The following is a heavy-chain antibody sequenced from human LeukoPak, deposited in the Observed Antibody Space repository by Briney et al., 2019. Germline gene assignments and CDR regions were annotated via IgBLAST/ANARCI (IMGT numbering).Heavy chain of an antibody. D-gene: IGHD2-15*01. Sequence: GASVKVSCKASGYTFTSYAMHWVRQAPGQRLEWMGWINAGNGNTKYSQEFQGRVTITRDTSASTAYMELSSLRSEDMAVYYCARGSRGGYCSGGSCYHYDNYYMDVWGKGATVTVSS. CDR2: INAGNGNT. V-gene: IGHV1-3*03. CDR1: GYTFTSYA. J-gene: IGHJ6*03. CDR3: ARGSRGGYCSGGSCYHYDNYYMDV.